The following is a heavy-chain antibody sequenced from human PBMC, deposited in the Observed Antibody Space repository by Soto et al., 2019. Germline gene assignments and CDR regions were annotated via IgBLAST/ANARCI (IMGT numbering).Heavy chain of an antibody. CDR3: ARDQLLWFGELLHHDAFDI. V-gene: IGHV3-30-3*01. CDR2: ISYDGSNK. Sequence: GALRIPRAASGFTLSSYAMHWVRQAPGKGLEWVAVISYDGSNKYYADSVKGRFTISRDNSKNTLYLQMNSLRAEDTAVYYCARDQLLWFGELLHHDAFDIWGQGTMVTVS. D-gene: IGHD3-10*01. J-gene: IGHJ3*02. CDR1: GFTLSSYA.